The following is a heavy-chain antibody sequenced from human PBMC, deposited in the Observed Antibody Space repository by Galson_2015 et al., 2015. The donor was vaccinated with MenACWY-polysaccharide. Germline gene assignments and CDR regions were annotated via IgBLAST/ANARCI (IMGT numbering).Heavy chain of an antibody. CDR3: AKVGATTFNWFDP. CDR1: GFTFSDYY. CDR2: ISSSGSTI. D-gene: IGHD1-26*01. V-gene: IGHV3-11*01. J-gene: IGHJ5*02. Sequence: SLRLSCAASGFTFSDYYMSWIRQAPGKGLEWVSYISSSGSTIYYADSVKGRFTISRDNAKNSLYLQMNSLRAEDTAVYYCAKVGATTFNWFDPWGQGTLVTVSS.